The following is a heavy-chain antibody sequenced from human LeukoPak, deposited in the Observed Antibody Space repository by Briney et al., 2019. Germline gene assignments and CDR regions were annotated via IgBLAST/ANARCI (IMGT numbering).Heavy chain of an antibody. CDR1: GGSFSGYY. CDR3: ARRRAWFGEFDP. J-gene: IGHJ5*02. CDR2: INHSGST. D-gene: IGHD3-10*01. Sequence: SETLSLTCAAYGGSFSGYYWSWIRQPPGKGLEWIGEINHSGSTNYNPSLKSRVTISVDTSKNQFSLKLSSVTAADTAVYYCARRRAWFGEFDPWGQGTLVTVSS. V-gene: IGHV4-34*01.